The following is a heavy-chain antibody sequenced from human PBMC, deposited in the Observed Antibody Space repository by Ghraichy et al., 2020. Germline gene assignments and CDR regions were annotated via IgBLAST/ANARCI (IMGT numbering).Heavy chain of an antibody. Sequence: GESLNISCVVSGFTFSSHAMHWVRQAPGKGLEWVALISKDGSSKYYGDSVKGRFTISRDNSKNTLYLQMNSLRSEDTAVYYCVRDVSGGGSGWPIDYWGQGTLVTVAS. V-gene: IGHV3-30*04. CDR1: GFTFSSHA. CDR2: ISKDGSSK. D-gene: IGHD6-19*01. J-gene: IGHJ4*02. CDR3: VRDVSGGGSGWPIDY.